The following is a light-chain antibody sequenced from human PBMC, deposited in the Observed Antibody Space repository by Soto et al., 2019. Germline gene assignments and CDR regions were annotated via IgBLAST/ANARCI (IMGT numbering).Light chain of an antibody. J-gene: IGKJ1*01. CDR1: QNVSSN. CDR2: GAS. CDR3: QQYNNWPPWT. Sequence: TVLTQSPGTLSLSPGERATLSCRASQNVSSNLLVWYQQHPGQAPRLLLYGASNRATGIPARFSGSGSGTEFTLTISSLQSEDFAVYYCQQYNNWPPWTFGQGTKVDIK. V-gene: IGKV3-15*01.